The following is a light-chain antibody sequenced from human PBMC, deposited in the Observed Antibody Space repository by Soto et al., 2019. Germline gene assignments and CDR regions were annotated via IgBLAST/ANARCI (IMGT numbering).Light chain of an antibody. V-gene: IGKV2-28*01. Sequence: GRTPSPQSLSVTPGEPASISCRSSQSLLHTSGDNYLDWYLQRPGQSPQLLIYLGSKRDSGVSDRFSGSGSGTRFTLRISRVEAEDVGFYYCMHAHEIPRTFVHGTKVDIK. CDR2: LGS. CDR1: QSLLHTSGDNY. J-gene: IGKJ1*01. CDR3: MHAHEIPRT.